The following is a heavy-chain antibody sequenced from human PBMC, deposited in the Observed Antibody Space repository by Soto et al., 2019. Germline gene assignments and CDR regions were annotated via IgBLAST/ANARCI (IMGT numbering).Heavy chain of an antibody. CDR2: IYYSGST. V-gene: IGHV4-39*01. CDR1: GGSISSSSYY. D-gene: IGHD3-3*01. CDR3: ARHPYYDFWSGYYYEDFYYYYYMDV. J-gene: IGHJ6*03. Sequence: QLQLQELDPGLVEPSETLSLTCTVSGGSISSSSYYWGWIRQPPGKGLEWIGSIYYSGSTYNNPSLKSRVTISVDTSKSQFSLNLSSVTAADTAMYYCARHPYYDFWSGYYYEDFYYYYYMDVWGKGTTVTVSS.